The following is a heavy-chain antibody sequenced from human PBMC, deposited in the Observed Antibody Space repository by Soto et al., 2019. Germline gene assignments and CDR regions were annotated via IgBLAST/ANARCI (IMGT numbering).Heavy chain of an antibody. D-gene: IGHD4-4*01. CDR2: INPTGGST. CDR3: AADTVRYYYYGMDV. CDR1: GYTFTSYY. V-gene: IGHV1-46*01. J-gene: IGHJ6*02. Sequence: ASVKVSCKASGYTFTSYYLHWVRQAPGQGLEWMGIINPTGGSTRYAQKFQGRVNMTRDTSTTTVYMELSSLRSEDTAVYYCAADTVRYYYYGMDVWGQGTTVTVSS.